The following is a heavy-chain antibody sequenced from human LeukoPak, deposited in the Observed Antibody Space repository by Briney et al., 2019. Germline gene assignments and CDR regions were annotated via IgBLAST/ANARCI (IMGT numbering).Heavy chain of an antibody. V-gene: IGHV1-69*01. Sequence: SVTVSCKASGGTFSSYAISWVRQAPGQGLEWMGGIIPIFGTANYAQKFQGRVTITADESTSTAYMELSSLRSEDTAVYYCARASPDFWSGYYHFDYWGQGTLVTVSS. CDR3: ARASPDFWSGYYHFDY. CDR1: GGTFSSYA. D-gene: IGHD3-3*01. J-gene: IGHJ4*02. CDR2: IIPIFGTA.